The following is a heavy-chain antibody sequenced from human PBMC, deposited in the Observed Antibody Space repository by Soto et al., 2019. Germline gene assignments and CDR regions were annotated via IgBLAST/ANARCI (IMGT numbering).Heavy chain of an antibody. CDR1: GFTFSDYY. CDR3: ARKLSISWRDAFDI. Sequence: GSLRLSCAASGFTFSDYYMSWIRQAPGKGLEWVSYISSSSSYTNYADSVKGRFTISRDNAKNSLYLQMNSLRAEDTAVYYCARKLSISWRDAFDIWGQGTMVTV. V-gene: IGHV3-11*06. J-gene: IGHJ3*02. D-gene: IGHD6-13*01. CDR2: ISSSSSYT.